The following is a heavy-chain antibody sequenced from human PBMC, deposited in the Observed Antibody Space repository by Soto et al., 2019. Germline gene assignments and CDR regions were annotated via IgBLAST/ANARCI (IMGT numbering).Heavy chain of an antibody. D-gene: IGHD3-22*01. V-gene: IGHV1-69*02. CDR1: GGTFGSYT. Sequence: SVKVSCKASGGTFGSYTISWVRQAPGQGLEWMGRIIPILGIANYAQKFQGRVTITADKSTSTAYMELSSLRSEDTAVYYCARAPYDSSGYYPAHFNYWGQGTLVTVSS. CDR2: IIPILGIA. J-gene: IGHJ4*02. CDR3: ARAPYDSSGYYPAHFNY.